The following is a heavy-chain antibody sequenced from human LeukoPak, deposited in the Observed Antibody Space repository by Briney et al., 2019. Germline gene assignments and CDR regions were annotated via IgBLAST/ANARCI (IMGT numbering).Heavy chain of an antibody. D-gene: IGHD5-12*01. V-gene: IGHV3-30*03. Sequence: GGSLRLSCAASGFTFSSYGIQWVRLAPGKGLEWVAVISDDGTRKYYADSVQGRFTISRDNSRNTLYLQMNSLRAEDMAVYYCAREFSGYAFDIWGQGTMVTVSS. J-gene: IGHJ3*02. CDR3: AREFSGYAFDI. CDR2: ISDDGTRK. CDR1: GFTFSSYG.